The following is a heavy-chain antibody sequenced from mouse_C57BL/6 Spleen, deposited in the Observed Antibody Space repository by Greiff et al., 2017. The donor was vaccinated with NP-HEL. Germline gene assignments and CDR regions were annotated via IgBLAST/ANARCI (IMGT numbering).Heavy chain of an antibody. J-gene: IGHJ4*01. CDR1: GYTFTDYE. CDR3: TRPFLYAMDY. V-gene: IGHV1-15*01. Sequence: VQLQQSGAELVRPGASVTLSCKASGYTFTDYEMHWVKQTPVHGLEWIGAIDPETGGTAYNQKFKGKAILTADKSSSTAYMELRSLTSEDSAVYYCTRPFLYAMDYWGQGTSVTVSS. CDR2: IDPETGGT.